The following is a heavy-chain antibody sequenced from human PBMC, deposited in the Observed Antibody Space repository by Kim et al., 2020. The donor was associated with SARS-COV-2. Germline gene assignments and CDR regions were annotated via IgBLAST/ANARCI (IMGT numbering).Heavy chain of an antibody. CDR3: ARLYGSGAFDY. V-gene: IGHV5-51*01. Sequence: TRYSPSFQGQVTISDDKSISTAYLQWSSLKASDTAMYYCARLYGSGAFDYWGQGTLVTVSS. CDR2: T. D-gene: IGHD3-10*01. J-gene: IGHJ4*02.